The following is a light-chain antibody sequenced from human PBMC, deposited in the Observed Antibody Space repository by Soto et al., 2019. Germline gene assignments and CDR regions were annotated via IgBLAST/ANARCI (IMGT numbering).Light chain of an antibody. CDR2: DAS. Sequence: TQAPSALSASVGERVTSTCRAIQSISSWLAWYQQKPGQAPNLLIYDASNRATCIPARFRGSRSGRGFTLTTSSLYREDFAVYYCQQRSNGPVTFGQGTKVDIK. CDR3: QQRSNGPVT. J-gene: IGKJ1*01. V-gene: IGKV3-11*02. CDR1: QSISSW.